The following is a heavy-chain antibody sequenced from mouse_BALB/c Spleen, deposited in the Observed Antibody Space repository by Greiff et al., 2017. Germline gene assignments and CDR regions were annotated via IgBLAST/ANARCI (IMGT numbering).Heavy chain of an antibody. J-gene: IGHJ4*01. Sequence: VQLQQSGAELAKPGASVKMSCKASGYTFTSYWMHWVKQRPGQGLEWIGYINPSTGYTEYNQKFKDKATLTADKSSGTAYMQLSSLTSEDSAVYYCARSNYAMDYWGQGTSVTVSS. CDR2: INPSTGYT. V-gene: IGHV1-7*01. CDR1: GYTFTSYW. CDR3: ARSNYAMDY.